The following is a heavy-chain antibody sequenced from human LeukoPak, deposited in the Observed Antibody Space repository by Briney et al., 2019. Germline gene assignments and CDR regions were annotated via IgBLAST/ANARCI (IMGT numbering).Heavy chain of an antibody. CDR1: VGSFSGYY. Sequence: SETLSLTCAVYVGSFSGYYWSWIRHPPGKGREWIGEINHSGSINYNPSLKSRVTISVDTSKNQFSLKLSSVTAADTAVYYCVRTHPATTSAFDIWGQGTMVTVSS. CDR3: VRTHPATTSAFDI. CDR2: INHSGSI. J-gene: IGHJ3*02. D-gene: IGHD1-26*01. V-gene: IGHV4-34*01.